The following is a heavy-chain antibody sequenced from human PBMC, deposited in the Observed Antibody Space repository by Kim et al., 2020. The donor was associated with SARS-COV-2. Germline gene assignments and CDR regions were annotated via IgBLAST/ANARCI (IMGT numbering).Heavy chain of an antibody. V-gene: IGHV3-53*01. D-gene: IGHD3-10*01. CDR2: IYSGGST. Sequence: GGSLRLSCAASGFTVSSNYMSWVRQAPGKGLECVSVIYSGGSTYYADSVKGRLTISRDNSKNTLYLQMNSLRAEDTAVYYCARGNGSGSYRGFYWGQGTLGTVSS. CDR3: ARGNGSGSYRGFY. J-gene: IGHJ4*02. CDR1: GFTVSSNY.